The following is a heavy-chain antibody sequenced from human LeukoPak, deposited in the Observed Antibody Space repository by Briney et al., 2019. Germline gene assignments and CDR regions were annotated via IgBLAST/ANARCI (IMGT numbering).Heavy chain of an antibody. J-gene: IGHJ4*02. V-gene: IGHV3-73*01. CDR1: GFTFSGSA. Sequence: PGGSLRLSCAASGFTFSGSAMHWVSQASGKGMGWVGRIRRKAKSYSTAYAASVQGRFTISRDDSKNTAYLQMNSLKTEDTAVYYCTRPMMDYYDSSGYAFDYWGQGTLVTVSS. CDR2: IRRKAKSYST. CDR3: TRPMMDYYDSSGYAFDY. D-gene: IGHD3-22*01.